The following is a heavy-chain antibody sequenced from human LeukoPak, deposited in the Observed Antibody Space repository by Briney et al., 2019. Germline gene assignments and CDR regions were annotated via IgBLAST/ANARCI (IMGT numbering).Heavy chain of an antibody. J-gene: IGHJ4*02. V-gene: IGHV3-23*01. CDR1: GFTFSSYT. CDR2: ISGSGTST. Sequence: GGSLRLSCAASGFTFSSYTMSWVRQAPGKGLEWVSGISGSGTSTYYADSVKGRFTSSRDNSKNTLYLQMNSLRAEDTAVYYCARDHNTAAAGTTFFDYWGQGTLVTVSS. D-gene: IGHD6-13*01. CDR3: ARDHNTAAAGTTFFDY.